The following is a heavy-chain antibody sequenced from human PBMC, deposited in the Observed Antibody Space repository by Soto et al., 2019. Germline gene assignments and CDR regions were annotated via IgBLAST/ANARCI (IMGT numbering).Heavy chain of an antibody. V-gene: IGHV3-21*01. CDR1: GFTFSSYS. CDR2: ISSSSSYI. D-gene: IGHD6-13*01. Sequence: GGSLILSCAASGFTFSSYSMNWVRQAPGKGLEWVSSISSSSSYIYYADSVKGRFTISRDNAKNSLYLQMNSLRAEDTAVYYCARAAAAPGLFDPWGQGTLVTVSS. CDR3: ARAAAAPGLFDP. J-gene: IGHJ5*02.